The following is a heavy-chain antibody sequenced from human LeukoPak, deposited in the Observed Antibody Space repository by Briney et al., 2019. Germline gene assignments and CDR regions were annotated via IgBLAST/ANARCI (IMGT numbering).Heavy chain of an antibody. Sequence: ASVKVSCKASGYTLTGYYMHWVRQAPGQGLEWMGWINPNSGGTNYAQKFQGRVTMTRDTSISTAYMELSRLRSDDTAVYYCAREFSDSSSLDYWGQGTLVTVSS. CDR1: GYTLTGYY. CDR2: INPNSGGT. V-gene: IGHV1-2*02. J-gene: IGHJ4*02. D-gene: IGHD6-13*01. CDR3: AREFSDSSSLDY.